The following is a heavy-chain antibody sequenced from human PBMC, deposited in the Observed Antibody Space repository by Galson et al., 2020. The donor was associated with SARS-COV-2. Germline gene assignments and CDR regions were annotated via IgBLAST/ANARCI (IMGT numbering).Heavy chain of an antibody. Sequence: SVTVSCKASGGTFSSYAISWVRQAPGQGLEWMGGIIPTFGTANYAQKFQGRVTITADESTSTAYMELSSLRSEDTAVYYCARDLGCTNGVCYRSYYYYGMDVWGQGTTVTVSS. CDR2: IIPTFGTA. J-gene: IGHJ6*02. CDR3: ARDLGCTNGVCYRSYYYYGMDV. D-gene: IGHD2-8*01. V-gene: IGHV1-69*13. CDR1: GGTFSSYA.